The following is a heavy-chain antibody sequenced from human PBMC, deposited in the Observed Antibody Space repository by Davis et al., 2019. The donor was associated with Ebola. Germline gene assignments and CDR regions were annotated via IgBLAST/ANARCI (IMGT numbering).Heavy chain of an antibody. D-gene: IGHD3-9*01. CDR3: ATLDILTAYVSYAMDV. Sequence: AASVKVSCKASGYDFSDYYIHWVQGAPGKGLEWVGLVDPKGGKTVYAEKFQDRVTITADKSTDTVYMELSSLRYEDTAVYYCATLDILTAYVSYAMDVWGQGTTVTVSS. CDR1: GYDFSDYY. CDR2: VDPKGGKT. V-gene: IGHV1-69-2*01. J-gene: IGHJ6*02.